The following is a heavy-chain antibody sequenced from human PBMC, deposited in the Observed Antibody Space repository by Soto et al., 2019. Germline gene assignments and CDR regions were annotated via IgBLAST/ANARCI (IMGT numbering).Heavy chain of an antibody. CDR1: GGSISSSNW. V-gene: IGHV4-4*02. J-gene: IGHJ6*04. Sequence: SETLSLTCAVSGGSISSSNWWSWVRQPPGKGLEWIGEIYHSGSTNYNPSLKSRVTISVDKSKNQFSLKLSSVTAADTTVYYYVQNDLGGYNGMDVWGKGTTVTVSS. CDR3: VQNDLGGYNGMDV. D-gene: IGHD1-1*01. CDR2: IYHSGST.